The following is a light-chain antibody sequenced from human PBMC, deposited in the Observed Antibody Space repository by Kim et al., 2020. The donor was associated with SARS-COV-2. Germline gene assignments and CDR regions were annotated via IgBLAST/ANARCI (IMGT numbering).Light chain of an antibody. CDR2: EDS. CDR3: YSTDSSGNHRV. CDR1: ALPKKY. J-gene: IGLJ3*02. Sequence: SYELTQLPSVSVSPGQTARITCSGDALPKKYVHCYQQKSGQAPVMVIYEDSKRPSGIPERFSGSSSGTMATLTISGAQVEDEADYYCYSTDSSGNHRVFGGGTQLTVL. V-gene: IGLV3-10*01.